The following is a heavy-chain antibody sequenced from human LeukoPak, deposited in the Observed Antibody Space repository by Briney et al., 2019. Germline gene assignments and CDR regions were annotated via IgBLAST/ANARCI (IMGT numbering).Heavy chain of an antibody. CDR2: MNPNSGNT. V-gene: IGHV1-8*03. CDR3: ATALYSNYAQSDY. J-gene: IGHJ4*02. CDR1: GYTFTSYD. D-gene: IGHD4-11*01. Sequence: ASVTVSCKASGYTFTSYDINWVRQAPGQGLEWMGWMNPNSGNTGYAQKFQGRVTITRNTSISTAYMELSSLRSEDTAVYYCATALYSNYAQSDYWGQGTLVTVSS.